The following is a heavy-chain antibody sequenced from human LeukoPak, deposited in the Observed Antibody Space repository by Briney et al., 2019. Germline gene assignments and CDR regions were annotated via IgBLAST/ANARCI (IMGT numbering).Heavy chain of an antibody. V-gene: IGHV4-34*01. J-gene: IGHJ3*02. CDR2: INHSGST. D-gene: IGHD3-3*01. CDR1: GGSFSGYY. Sequence: SETLSLTCAVCGGSFSGYYWSWIRQPPGKGLEWIGEINHSGSTNYNPSLKSRVTISVDTSKNQFSLKLSSVTAADTAVYYCARSPTKGFLEWLSLDAFDIWGQGTMVTVSS. CDR3: ARSPTKGFLEWLSLDAFDI.